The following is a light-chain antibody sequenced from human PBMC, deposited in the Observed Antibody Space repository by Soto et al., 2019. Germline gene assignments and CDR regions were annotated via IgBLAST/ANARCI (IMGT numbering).Light chain of an antibody. CDR3: VLYMGLGISV. Sequence: QTVVTQEPSFSVSPGGTVTFTCGLSSGSVSTNYYPSWYQQTPGQAPRTLIYNTNSRSSGVPDRFSGSILGNKAALTITGAQADDESDYYCVLYMGLGISVFGGGTQLT. CDR2: NTN. CDR1: SGSVSTNYY. J-gene: IGLJ2*01. V-gene: IGLV8-61*01.